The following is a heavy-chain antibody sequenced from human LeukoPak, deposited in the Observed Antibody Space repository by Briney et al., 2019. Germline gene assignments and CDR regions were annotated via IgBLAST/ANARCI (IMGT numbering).Heavy chain of an antibody. CDR3: ARALTYDSSGYYPVYYFDY. D-gene: IGHD3-22*01. CDR2: IIPIFGTA. V-gene: IGHV1-69*06. J-gene: IGHJ4*02. Sequence: GSSVKVSCKASGGTFSSYAISWVRQAPGQGLEWMGGIIPIFGTANYAQKFQGRVTITADKSTSTAYMELSSLRSEDTAVYYCARALTYDSSGYYPVYYFDYWGQGTLVTVSS. CDR1: GGTFSSYA.